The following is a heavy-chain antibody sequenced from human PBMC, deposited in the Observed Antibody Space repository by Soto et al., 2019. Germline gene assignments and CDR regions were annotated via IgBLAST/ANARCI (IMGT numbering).Heavy chain of an antibody. CDR3: ARSVLAVADNPH. Sequence: LGESLKISCKGSGYSFTSYWISWVRQMPGKGLEWMGRIDPSDSYTNYSPSFQGHVTISADKSISTAYLQWSSLKASDTAMYYCARSVLAVADNPHWGQGTLVTVSS. D-gene: IGHD6-19*01. V-gene: IGHV5-10-1*01. CDR2: IDPSDSYT. CDR1: GYSFTSYW. J-gene: IGHJ4*02.